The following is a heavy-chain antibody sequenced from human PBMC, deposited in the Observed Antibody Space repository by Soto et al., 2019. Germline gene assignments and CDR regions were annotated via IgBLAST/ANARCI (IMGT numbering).Heavy chain of an antibody. Sequence: QVQLQESGPGLVKPSQTLSLTCTVSGGSISSGNYYWSWIRQHPGKGLEWIGYIFYSGSTYYNPSLQSRVTSSADTSKNPFSLRLVSVTAADTAVYCCARGGSGDIVVVAAIDYWGQGILATVSS. CDR3: ARGGSGDIVVVAAIDY. CDR2: IFYSGST. D-gene: IGHD2-15*01. V-gene: IGHV4-31*03. J-gene: IGHJ4*02. CDR1: GGSISSGNYY.